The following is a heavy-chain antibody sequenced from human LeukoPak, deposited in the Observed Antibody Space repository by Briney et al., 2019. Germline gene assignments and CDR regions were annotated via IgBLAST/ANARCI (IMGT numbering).Heavy chain of an antibody. V-gene: IGHV3-21*01. CDR1: GFTFSSYN. J-gene: IGHJ4*02. Sequence: TGGSLRLSCAASGFTFSSYNMNWVRQAPGKGLEWVSSITGSSSYIFYADSVKGRFTISRGNAKNSLYLQMSSLRAEDTAVYYCARAYNSLARYSGYESDFDYWGQGTLVTVSS. D-gene: IGHD5-12*01. CDR2: ITGSSSYI. CDR3: ARAYNSLARYSGYESDFDY.